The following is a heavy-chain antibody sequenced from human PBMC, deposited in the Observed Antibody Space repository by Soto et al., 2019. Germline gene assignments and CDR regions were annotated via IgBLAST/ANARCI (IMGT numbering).Heavy chain of an antibody. CDR3: ARKGGSYSSSSALDY. V-gene: IGHV3-74*02. D-gene: IGHD6-13*01. CDR1: EFTFTSYA. CDR2: INSDGSST. J-gene: IGHJ4*02. Sequence: EVQLLESGGGLVQPGGSLRLSCAASEFTFTSYAMSWVRQAPGKGLEWVSGINSDGSSTSYADSVKGRFTISRDNAKNTLYLQMNSLRAEDTAVYYCARKGGSYSSSSALDYWGQGTLVTVSS.